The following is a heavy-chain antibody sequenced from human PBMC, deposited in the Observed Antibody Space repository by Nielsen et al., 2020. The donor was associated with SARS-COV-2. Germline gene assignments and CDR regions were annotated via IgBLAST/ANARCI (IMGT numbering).Heavy chain of an antibody. D-gene: IGHD3-22*01. Sequence: GESLKISCEASGFTLFNYDIHWVRQTAGRGLEWVSGIDTAGETYYLGSVKGRFTISREKAKNSVYLEMKSLRAGDTAVYYCARGGKYDSSGFRTYWGQGTLVTVSS. J-gene: IGHJ4*02. CDR1: GFTLFNYD. CDR2: IDTAGET. CDR3: ARGGKYDSSGFRTY. V-gene: IGHV3-13*04.